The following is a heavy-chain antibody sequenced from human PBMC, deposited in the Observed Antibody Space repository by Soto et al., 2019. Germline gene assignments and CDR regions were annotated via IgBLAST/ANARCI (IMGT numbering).Heavy chain of an antibody. CDR3: ARSDGRY. CDR1: GGSISSYY. V-gene: IGHV4-59*01. CDR2: VFYSGST. Sequence: SETLSLTCTVSGGSISSYYWSWIRQPPGKGLVWIGYVFYSGSTNYNPSLKSRVTISLDTSKNQFSLKLSSVTAADTAVYYCARSDGRYWGQGTLVTVSS. J-gene: IGHJ4*02.